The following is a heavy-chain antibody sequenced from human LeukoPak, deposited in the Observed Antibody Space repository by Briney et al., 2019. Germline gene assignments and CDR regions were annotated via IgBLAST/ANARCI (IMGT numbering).Heavy chain of an antibody. CDR3: ARGSDGYRFDP. D-gene: IGHD5-18*01. J-gene: IGHJ5*02. Sequence: SETLYLTCTVSDGSMTNYHWTWIRQSPGKAPEYIGYIYNIETTNYNPSLKSRVTVSVDMSKKKFSLRLNSVTAADTAVYYCARGSDGYRFDPWGQGLLVTVSS. CDR1: DGSMTNYH. V-gene: IGHV4-59*01. CDR2: IYNIETT.